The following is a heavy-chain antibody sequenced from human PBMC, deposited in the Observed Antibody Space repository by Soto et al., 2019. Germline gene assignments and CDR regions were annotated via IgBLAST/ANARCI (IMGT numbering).Heavy chain of an antibody. V-gene: IGHV4-4*02. CDR2: IYHSGST. CDR1: GGSISSSNW. D-gene: IGHD3-22*01. J-gene: IGHJ4*02. CDR3: ARRLTYYYDSSGYTYYFDY. Sequence: SETLSLTCAVSGGSISSSNWWSWVRQPPGKGLEWIGEIYHSGSTNYNPSLKSRVTISVDKSKNQFSLKLSSVTAADTAVYYCARRLTYYYDSSGYTYYFDYWGKGTLVTVSS.